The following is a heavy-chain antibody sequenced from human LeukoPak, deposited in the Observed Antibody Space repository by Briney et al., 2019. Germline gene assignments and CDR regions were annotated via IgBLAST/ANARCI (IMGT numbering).Heavy chain of an antibody. CDR1: GFTFSSYG. V-gene: IGHV3-33*01. J-gene: IGHJ3*02. CDR3: AREPPGYSSAFDI. D-gene: IGHD6-13*01. CDR2: IWYDGSNK. Sequence: GGSLRLSCAASGFTFSSYGMHWVRQAPGKGLEWVAVIWYDGSNKYYADSVKGRFTISRDNSKNTLYLQMNSLRAEDTAVYYCAREPPGYSSAFDIWGQGAMVTVSS.